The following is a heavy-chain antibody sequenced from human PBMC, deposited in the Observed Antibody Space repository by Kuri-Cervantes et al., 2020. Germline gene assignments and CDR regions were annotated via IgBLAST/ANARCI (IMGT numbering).Heavy chain of an antibody. CDR2: ISYDGSNK. J-gene: IGHJ4*02. CDR3: ARAVWNYGYFDY. Sequence: GESLKISCAASGFTFSSYAMHWVRQAPGKGLEWVAVISYDGSNKYYADSVKGRFTISRDNSKNTLYLQMNSLRAEDTAVYYCARAVWNYGYFDYWGQGPLVTVSS. CDR1: GFTFSSYA. D-gene: IGHD1-7*01. V-gene: IGHV3-30-3*01.